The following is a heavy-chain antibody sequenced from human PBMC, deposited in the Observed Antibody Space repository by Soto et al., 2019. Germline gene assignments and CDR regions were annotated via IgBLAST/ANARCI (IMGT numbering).Heavy chain of an antibody. CDR3: ARRAFGSSRSFDL. CDR1: GFAFSSHP. D-gene: IGHD6-6*01. CDR2: ISDGGDLT. V-gene: IGHV3-23*01. Sequence: VQLLESGGDLVHPGGSLRLSCAASGFAFSSHPMSWVRQAPERGLEWVSGISDGGDLTYNAGSVKGRFTISRDNSKNILFLQMNSLRAEDTALYYCARRAFGSSRSFDLWGQGTMVTVSS. J-gene: IGHJ3*01.